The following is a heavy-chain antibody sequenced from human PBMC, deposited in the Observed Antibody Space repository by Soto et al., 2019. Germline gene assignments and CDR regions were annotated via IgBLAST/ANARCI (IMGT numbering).Heavy chain of an antibody. V-gene: IGHV3-30*18. CDR2: ISYDGSNK. CDR3: AKDILTGFAYYYYYGMDV. J-gene: IGHJ6*02. CDR1: GFTFSSYG. Sequence: GGSLRLSCAASGFTFSSYGMHWVRQAPGKGLEWVAVISYDGSNKYYADSVKGRFTISRDNSKNTLYLQMNSLRAEDTAVYYCAKDILTGFAYYYYYGMDVWGQGTTVTVSS. D-gene: IGHD3-9*01.